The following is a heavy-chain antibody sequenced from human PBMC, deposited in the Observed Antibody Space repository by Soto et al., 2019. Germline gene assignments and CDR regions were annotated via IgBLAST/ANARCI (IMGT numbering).Heavy chain of an antibody. CDR3: ARDRRIRMTIFVVAPRIQYYMDV. V-gene: IGHV1-46*03. J-gene: IGHJ6*03. Sequence: QVQLVQSGDEVKKPVASVKVSCKASGYSFTSYHMHWVRQVPGQGLEWMGIINPNGGNTNYAQRFHGRVTMTSDTSTSTVYMELSSLTCEETAVYFCARDRRIRMTIFVVAPRIQYYMDVWGKGPTVTVSS. CDR2: INPNGGNT. D-gene: IGHD3-3*01. CDR1: GYSFTSYH.